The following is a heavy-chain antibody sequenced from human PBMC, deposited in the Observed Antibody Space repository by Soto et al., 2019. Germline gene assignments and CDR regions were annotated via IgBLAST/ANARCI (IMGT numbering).Heavy chain of an antibody. V-gene: IGHV3-7*01. D-gene: IGHD3-16*01. Sequence: GGSLRLSCAASGFTFSSYWMSWVRQAPGKGLEWVANIKQGGSEKYYVDSVKGRFTISRDNAKNSLYLQMNSLRAEDTAVYYCARESLGDQGAFDIWGQGTMVTVSS. CDR3: ARESLGDQGAFDI. J-gene: IGHJ3*02. CDR1: GFTFSSYW. CDR2: IKQGGSEK.